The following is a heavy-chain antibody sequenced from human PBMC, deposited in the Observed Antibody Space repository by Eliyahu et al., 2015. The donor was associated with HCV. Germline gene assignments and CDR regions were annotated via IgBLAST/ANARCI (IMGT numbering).Heavy chain of an antibody. CDR1: XFSFNNYG. CDR2: ISYDGSKR. J-gene: IGHJ6*02. V-gene: IGHV3-30*18. CDR3: AKRGVIFWFGEGKGPLDI. D-gene: IGHD3-10*01. Sequence: QVQLVESGGGVVQPGXSLXLXCXASXFSFNNYGLXWVRQDPGKGLEWVAVISYDGSKRYYADSVNGRFIISKDNYKNTLYLQMNSLRADDTAVYYCAKRGVIFWFGEGKGPLDIWGQGTTVTVSS.